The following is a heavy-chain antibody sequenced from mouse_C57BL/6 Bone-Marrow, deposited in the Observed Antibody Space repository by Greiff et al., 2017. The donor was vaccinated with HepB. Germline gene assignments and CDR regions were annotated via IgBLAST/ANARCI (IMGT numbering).Heavy chain of an antibody. CDR2: FYPGSGSI. CDR1: GYTFTEYT. D-gene: IGHD2-10*02. V-gene: IGHV1-62-2*01. Sequence: VQLVESGAELVKPGASVKLSCKASGYTFTEYTIHWVKQRSGQGLEWIGWFYPGSGSIKYNEKFKDKATLTADKSSSTVYMELSRLTSEDSAVYFCARHEEGGYGNYEYFDVWGTGTTVTVSS. J-gene: IGHJ1*03. CDR3: ARHEEGGYGNYEYFDV.